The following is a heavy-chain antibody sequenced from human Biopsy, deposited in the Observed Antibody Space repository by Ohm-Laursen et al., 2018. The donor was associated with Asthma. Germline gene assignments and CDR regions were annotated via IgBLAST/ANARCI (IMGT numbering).Heavy chain of an antibody. J-gene: IGHJ3*02. CDR1: GFIFSQCG. Sequence: SLRLSCAASGFIFSQCGMHWVRQGPGKGLEWVALVSSDGHNKYYEDSVKGRFTISRDNSRNRLYLQINRLTVEDSAVYFCARQSGQDYGDSSGFDIWGQGTEVAVSS. D-gene: IGHD3-22*01. V-gene: IGHV3-30*03. CDR2: VSSDGHNK. CDR3: ARQSGQDYGDSSGFDI.